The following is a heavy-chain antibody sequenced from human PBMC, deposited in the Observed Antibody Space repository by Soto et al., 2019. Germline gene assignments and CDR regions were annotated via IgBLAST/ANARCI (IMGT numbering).Heavy chain of an antibody. CDR3: AKGSFGFDY. CDR1: GVTFTSYA. V-gene: IGHV3-23*01. D-gene: IGHD3-10*01. Sequence: PVGSLRLSGAASGVTFTSYAMTWVRQVPGEGLQWVSSISKSGDSTYYADSVKGRFTTSRDNSKNTLYLQMNSLRAEDTAIYYCAKGSFGFDYWGQGTLVTVSS. CDR2: ISKSGDST. J-gene: IGHJ4*02.